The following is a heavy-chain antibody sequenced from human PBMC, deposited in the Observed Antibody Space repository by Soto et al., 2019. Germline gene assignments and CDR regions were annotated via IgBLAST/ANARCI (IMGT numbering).Heavy chain of an antibody. CDR3: VKDGEAYNGVWDYFDH. Sequence: EVQLLESGGGLVQPGGSLRLSCAASGFTFRSYAMTWVRQAPGRGLEWVSGISGGGDETYNADSVKGRFTISRDNSKKQMYLQMNSLRGEEQAIYYCVKDGEAYNGVWDYFDHWGQGTLITVSS. V-gene: IGHV3-23*01. D-gene: IGHD3-16*01. CDR1: GFTFRSYA. CDR2: ISGGGDET. J-gene: IGHJ4*02.